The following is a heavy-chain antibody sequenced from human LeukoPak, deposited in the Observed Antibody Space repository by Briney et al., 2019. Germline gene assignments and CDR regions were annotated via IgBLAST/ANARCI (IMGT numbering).Heavy chain of an antibody. V-gene: IGHV1-69*05. CDR2: IIPIFGTA. Sequence: GASVKVSCKASGGTFSSYAISWVRQAPGQGLEWMGGIIPIFGTANYAQKFQGRVTITTDESTSTAYMELSSLRSEDTAVYYCARERPLTATAIPYFDCWGQGTLVTVSS. J-gene: IGHJ4*02. D-gene: IGHD2-2*02. CDR1: GGTFSSYA. CDR3: ARERPLTATAIPYFDC.